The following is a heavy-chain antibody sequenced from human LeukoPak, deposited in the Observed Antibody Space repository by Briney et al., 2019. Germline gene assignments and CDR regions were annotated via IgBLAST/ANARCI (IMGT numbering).Heavy chain of an antibody. Sequence: ASVKVSCKASGYTFTSYYMHWVRQAPGQGLEWMGIINPSGGSTSYAQKFQGRVTMTRDMSTSTVYMELSSLRSEDTAVYYCAREGFYDGSGYIGVAFDIWGQGTMVAVSS. CDR2: INPSGGST. CDR1: GYTFTSYY. J-gene: IGHJ3*02. CDR3: AREGFYDGSGYIGVAFDI. D-gene: IGHD3-22*01. V-gene: IGHV1-46*01.